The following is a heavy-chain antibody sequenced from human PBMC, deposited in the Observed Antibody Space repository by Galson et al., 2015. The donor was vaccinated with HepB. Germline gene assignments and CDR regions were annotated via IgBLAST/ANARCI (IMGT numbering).Heavy chain of an antibody. CDR1: GYSFTNYG. J-gene: IGHJ4*02. V-gene: IGHV1-18*01. CDR3: ARDSYDTSGYLVGYFDH. D-gene: IGHD3-22*01. CDR2: ISAYNGNT. Sequence: SVKVSCKASGYSFTNYGISWVRQAPGQGLEWMGWISAYNGNTNYAQKFQGRVTMTTDTSTTTAYMELRSLRSDDTAVYYCARDSYDTSGYLVGYFDHWGQGTLVTVSS.